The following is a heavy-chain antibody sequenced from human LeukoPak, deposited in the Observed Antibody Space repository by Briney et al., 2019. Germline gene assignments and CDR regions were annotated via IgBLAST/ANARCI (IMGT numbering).Heavy chain of an antibody. V-gene: IGHV3-74*01. CDR3: ATSLGPLAEY. Sequence: GGSLRLSCTASGFTFSNYWMHWVRHTPGKGLVWVSRINSGGSGTSYADSVEGRFTISRDNAKNTLYLQMNSLKGEDTAVYYCATSLGPLAEYWGRGTLVTVSS. CDR1: GFTFSNYW. CDR2: INSGGSGT. J-gene: IGHJ4*02. D-gene: IGHD7-27*01.